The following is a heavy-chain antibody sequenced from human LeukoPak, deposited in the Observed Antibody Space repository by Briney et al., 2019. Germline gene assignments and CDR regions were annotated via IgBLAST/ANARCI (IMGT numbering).Heavy chain of an antibody. CDR3: ARVGYYYDSSGYFMPDY. Sequence: SETLSLTCTVSGGSISSSSYYWGWIRQPPGKGLEWIGSIYYSGSTYYNPSLKSRVTISVDTSKNQFSLKLSSVTAADTAVYYCARVGYYYDSSGYFMPDYWGQGTLVTVSS. D-gene: IGHD3-22*01. CDR2: IYYSGST. CDR1: GGSISSSSYY. J-gene: IGHJ4*02. V-gene: IGHV4-39*07.